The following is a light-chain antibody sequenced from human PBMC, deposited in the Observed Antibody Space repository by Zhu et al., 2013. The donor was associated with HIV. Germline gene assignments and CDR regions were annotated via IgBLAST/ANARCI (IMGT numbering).Light chain of an antibody. CDR3: LHHGGSPRYT. J-gene: IGKJ2*01. CDR2: GAS. CDR1: QSVSDN. V-gene: IGKV3-20*01. Sequence: EIVMTQSPATLSASPGERATLSCRASQSVSDNLAWFQQKPGQAPRLLISGASTRATGIADRFSGSGSGTDFTLTISRLEPEDFAVYYCLHHGGSPRYTFGRGTKLEIK.